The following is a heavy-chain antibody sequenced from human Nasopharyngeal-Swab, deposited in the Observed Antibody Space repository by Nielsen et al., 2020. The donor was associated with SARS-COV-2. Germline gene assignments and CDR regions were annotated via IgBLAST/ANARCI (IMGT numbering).Heavy chain of an antibody. CDR1: GFTFDDSA. Sequence: SLKISCAASGFTFDDSAMHWVRQAPGKGLEWVSGISWNSGSIGYADSVKGRFTISRDNAKNSLYLQMNSLRAEDTALYYCAKDIGPKNPDYYGMDVWGQGTTVTVSS. V-gene: IGHV3-9*01. CDR3: AKDIGPKNPDYYGMDV. CDR2: ISWNSGSI. J-gene: IGHJ6*02.